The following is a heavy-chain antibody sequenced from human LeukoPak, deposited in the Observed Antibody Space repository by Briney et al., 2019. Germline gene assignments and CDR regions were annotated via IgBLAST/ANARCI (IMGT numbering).Heavy chain of an antibody. CDR2: ISGSGGST. D-gene: IGHD3-22*01. CDR3: ARGGRGSAAVVAPRSFDI. J-gene: IGHJ3*02. Sequence: GGSLRLSCAASGFTFSSYAMSWVRQAPGKGLEWVSAISGSGGSTYYADSVKGRFTISRDNSKNTLYLQMNSLRAEDTAVYYCARGGRGSAAVVAPRSFDIWGQGTMVTVSS. CDR1: GFTFSSYA. V-gene: IGHV3-23*01.